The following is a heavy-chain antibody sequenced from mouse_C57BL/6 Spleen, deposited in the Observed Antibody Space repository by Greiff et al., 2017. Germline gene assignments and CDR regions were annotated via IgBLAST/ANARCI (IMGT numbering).Heavy chain of an antibody. CDR3: ARDGGDEVGAMDY. V-gene: IGHV5-4*01. CDR1: GFTFSSYA. J-gene: IGHJ4*01. CDR2: ISAGGSYT. Sequence: EVQGVEPGAGLVKPGGSLKLSCAASGFTFSSYAMSWVRQTPEQRLEWVATISAGGSYTYYPDNVKGRFTISRDNATNTPYLHMSHLKSEDAAMYYCARDGGDEVGAMDYWGQGTSVTVSS. D-gene: IGHD1-1*02.